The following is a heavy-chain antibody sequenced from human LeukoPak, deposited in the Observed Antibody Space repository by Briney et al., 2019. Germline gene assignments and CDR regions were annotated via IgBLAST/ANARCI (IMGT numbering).Heavy chain of an antibody. J-gene: IGHJ5*02. V-gene: IGHV4-59*01. D-gene: IGHD6-13*01. CDR1: GGSISGDY. Sequence: SETLSLTCTVSGGSISGDYWSWIRQPPGKGLEWIGYIIYTGSANYNPSLKSRVTISLDTPKNQFSLKLTSVTAADTAVYYCAREMIATAAYNWLDPWGQGILVTVSS. CDR2: IIYTGSA. CDR3: AREMIATAAYNWLDP.